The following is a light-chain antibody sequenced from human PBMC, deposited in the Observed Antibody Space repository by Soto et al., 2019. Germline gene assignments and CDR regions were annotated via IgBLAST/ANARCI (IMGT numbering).Light chain of an antibody. Sequence: QSALAQPRSVSGSPGQSVTISCTGTNSDVGSYDYVSWYQQHPGKAPKLMIYDVSRRPSGVPDRFSGSKSGNTASLTISGLQAQDEADYHCCSYAGTSTFWVFGGGTKLTVL. V-gene: IGLV2-11*01. J-gene: IGLJ3*02. CDR3: CSYAGTSTFWV. CDR2: DVS. CDR1: NSDVGSYDY.